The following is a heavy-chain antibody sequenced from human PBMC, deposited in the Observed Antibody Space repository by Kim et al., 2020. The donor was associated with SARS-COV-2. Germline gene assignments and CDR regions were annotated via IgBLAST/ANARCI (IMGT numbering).Heavy chain of an antibody. Sequence: GGSLRLSCEASGFIFSDYPFHWVRQAPGKGLEWVAVISYDGTKKYYTDSVKGRFTTSRDWSKNTLYLQMNSLRAEDTAVYYCARDSQNWGGYLDYWGQGT. V-gene: IGHV3-30*14. J-gene: IGHJ4*02. CDR1: GFIFSDYP. CDR3: ARDSQNWGGYLDY. D-gene: IGHD3-16*01. CDR2: ISYDGTKK.